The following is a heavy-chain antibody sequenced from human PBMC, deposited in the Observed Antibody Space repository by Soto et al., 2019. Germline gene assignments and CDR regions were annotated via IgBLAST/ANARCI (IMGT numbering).Heavy chain of an antibody. CDR2: INHSGST. Sequence: QVHLQQWGAGLLKPSETLSLTCAVYGVSFTGYYWSWIRQPPGKGLEWIGEINHSGSTNYNPSLHSRVTISIDTYNNQYSLKLSSVPAADTAVYYCADSYYNFWSAYYLAYFDYWGQGTLVTVSS. CDR3: ADSYYNFWSAYYLAYFDY. CDR1: GVSFTGYY. V-gene: IGHV4-34*01. D-gene: IGHD3-3*01. J-gene: IGHJ4*02.